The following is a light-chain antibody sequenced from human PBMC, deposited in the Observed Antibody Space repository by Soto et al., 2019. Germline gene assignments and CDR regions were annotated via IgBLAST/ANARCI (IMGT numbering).Light chain of an antibody. J-gene: IGKJ4*01. CDR3: QQRRNCPLT. CDR2: DAS. Sequence: EIVLTQSPATLSLSPGERATLSCRASESVNNYLAWYRQKPGQAPRLLIYDASNRATGIPARFSGSGSGIDFTLTISSLEPEDFAVYYCQQRRNCPLTFGGGTKVEIK. V-gene: IGKV3-11*01. CDR1: ESVNNY.